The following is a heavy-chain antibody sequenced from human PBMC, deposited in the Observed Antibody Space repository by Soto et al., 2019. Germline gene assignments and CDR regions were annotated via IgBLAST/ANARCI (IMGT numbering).Heavy chain of an antibody. V-gene: IGHV1-18*04. CDR1: GYTFTSYG. CDR2: ISAYNGNT. D-gene: IGHD4-17*01. CDR3: ARDHDYGDSFDY. Sequence: ASMKVSCKASGYTFTSYGIRWVRQAPGQGLEWMGWISAYNGNTNHAQKLQGRVTMTTDTSTSTAYMELRSLRSDDTAVYYCARDHDYGDSFDYWGQGTLVTVT. J-gene: IGHJ4*02.